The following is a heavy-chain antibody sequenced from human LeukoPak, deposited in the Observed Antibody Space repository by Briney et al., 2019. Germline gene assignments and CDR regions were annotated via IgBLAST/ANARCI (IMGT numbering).Heavy chain of an antibody. CDR3: ARDQEMATGFDY. CDR2: ISAYNGNT. Sequence: ASVKVSCKASGYTFTSYGISWVRQAPGQGLEWMGWISAYNGNTNYAQKLQGRVTMTTDTSTSTAYMELRSLGSDDTAVYYRARDQEMATGFDYWGQGTLVTVSS. J-gene: IGHJ4*02. CDR1: GYTFTSYG. D-gene: IGHD5-24*01. V-gene: IGHV1-18*01.